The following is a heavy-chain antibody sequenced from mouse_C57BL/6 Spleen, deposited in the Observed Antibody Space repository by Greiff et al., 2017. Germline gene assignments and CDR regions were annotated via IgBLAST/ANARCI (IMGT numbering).Heavy chain of an antibody. CDR2: INPSTGGT. V-gene: IGHV1-42*01. J-gene: IGHJ2*01. D-gene: IGHD2-4*01. Sequence: VQLQQSGPELVKPGASVKISCKASGYSFTGYYMNWVKQSPEKSLEWIGEINPSTGGTTYNQKFKAKATLTGDKSSSTAYMQLKSLTSDDSAVYYCARAHYDYFDYWGQGTTLTVSS. CDR1: GYSFTGYY. CDR3: ARAHYDYFDY.